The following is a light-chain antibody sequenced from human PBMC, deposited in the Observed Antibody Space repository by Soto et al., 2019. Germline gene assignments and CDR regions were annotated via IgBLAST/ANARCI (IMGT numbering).Light chain of an antibody. CDR3: TSYTSTTSYV. V-gene: IGLV2-14*01. Sequence: QSALTQPASVSGSPGQSITISCSGTSGDVGAYNHVSWYQQNPGKAPKLMIYGVTNRPSGISNRFSGSKSGNTASLTISGLQAGDEADYYCTSYTSTTSYVFGTGTKVTVL. CDR2: GVT. CDR1: SGDVGAYNH. J-gene: IGLJ1*01.